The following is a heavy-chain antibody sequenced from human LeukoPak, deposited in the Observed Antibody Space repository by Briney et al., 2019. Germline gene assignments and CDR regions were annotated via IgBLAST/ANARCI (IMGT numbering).Heavy chain of an antibody. D-gene: IGHD3-3*01. CDR1: GFTFDDYT. Sequence: PGGSLRLSCAASGFTFDDYTMHWVRQAPGKGLEWVSLMSWDGGSTYYADSVKGRFTISRDNSKNSLYLQMNSLRTEDTALYYCAKDGDDFWSGYYTEGSSYMDVWGEGTTVTVSS. CDR2: MSWDGGST. J-gene: IGHJ6*03. V-gene: IGHV3-43*01. CDR3: AKDGDDFWSGYYTEGSSYMDV.